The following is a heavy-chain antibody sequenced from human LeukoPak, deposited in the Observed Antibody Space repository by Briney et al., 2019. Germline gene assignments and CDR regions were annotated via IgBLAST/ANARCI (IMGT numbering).Heavy chain of an antibody. J-gene: IGHJ4*02. V-gene: IGHV1-2*02. Sequence: ASVKVSCKASGYTFTGYYMHWVRQAPGQGLEWMGWINPNSGGTNYAQKFQGRVTMTRDTSISTAYMELSRLRSDDTAVYYCARDQLRYGPIPYWGQGTLVTVSS. CDR3: ARDQLRYGPIPY. D-gene: IGHD3-9*01. CDR2: INPNSGGT. CDR1: GYTFTGYY.